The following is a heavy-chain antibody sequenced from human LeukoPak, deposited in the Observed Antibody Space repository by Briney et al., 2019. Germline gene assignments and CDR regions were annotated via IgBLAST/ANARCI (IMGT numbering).Heavy chain of an antibody. CDR1: GFPFSSYG. D-gene: IGHD2-21*01. Sequence: GGSLRLSCTGSGFPFSSYGMHWVRQTPGRGLEWVAFMRYDGKTEYYADSVKGRFTIAREDSHSTVHLHMKDLRPDDAAVYFCAKDLNTVVMQYFDYWGQGTLVSVSS. CDR3: AKDLNTVVMQYFDY. CDR2: MRYDGKTE. V-gene: IGHV3-30*02. J-gene: IGHJ4*02.